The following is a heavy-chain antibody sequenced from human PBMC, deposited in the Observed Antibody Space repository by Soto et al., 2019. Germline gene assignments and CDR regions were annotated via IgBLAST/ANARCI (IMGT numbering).Heavy chain of an antibody. CDR2: ISANNGNT. V-gene: IGHV1-18*04. D-gene: IGHD3-3*01. Sequence: GASVKVSCKASGYAFTSYGISWVRQAPGQGLEWMGWISANNGNTNYAQKLQGRVTMTTDTSTSTVYMELRSLRSDDTAVYYCARDWRDPNYFDYRGQGTRVTASS. CDR3: ARDWRDPNYFDY. J-gene: IGHJ4*02. CDR1: GYAFTSYG.